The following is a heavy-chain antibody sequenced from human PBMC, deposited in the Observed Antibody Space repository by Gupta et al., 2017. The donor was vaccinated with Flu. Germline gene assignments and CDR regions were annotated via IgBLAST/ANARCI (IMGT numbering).Heavy chain of an antibody. V-gene: IGHV4-34*01. J-gene: IGHJ5*02. CDR2: IDHSGGT. D-gene: IGHD4-11*01. Sequence: QVQLQQWGAGLLKPSETLSLTCAVYNASLSGSYWSWIRQPPGKGPEWIGEIDHSGGTNYNPSLKSQVTMSVDTSKNQFSLNLYSVTAADTAIYYCTRLGGFTVGYNWFDPWGQGTLVTVSS. CDR3: TRLGGFTVGYNWFDP. CDR1: NASLSGSY.